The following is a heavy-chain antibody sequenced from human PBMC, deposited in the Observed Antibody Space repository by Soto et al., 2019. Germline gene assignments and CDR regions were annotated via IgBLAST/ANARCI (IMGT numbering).Heavy chain of an antibody. D-gene: IGHD6-6*01. J-gene: IGHJ6*02. V-gene: IGHV1-18*01. CDR2: ISAYNGDT. CDR1: DYRFTNYG. CDR3: ARDLPHGDSSSPDFYHHGMDV. Sequence: GASVKVSCKASDYRFTNYGIAWVRQAPGQGLEWMGWISAYNGDTHYEQKFQGRLTMSLDTSTSTGYMELRNLRSDDTAVYYCARDLPHGDSSSPDFYHHGMDVWGQGTTVTVSS.